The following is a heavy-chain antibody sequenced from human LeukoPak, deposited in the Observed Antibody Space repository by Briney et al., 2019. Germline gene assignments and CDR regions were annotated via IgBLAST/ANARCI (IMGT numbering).Heavy chain of an antibody. J-gene: IGHJ4*02. CDR3: ARDPSLAVVDY. CDR2: ISYDGSNK. V-gene: IGHV3-30-3*01. Sequence: GGSLRLSCAASRFTFSSYAMHWVRQAPGKGLEWVAVISYDGSNKYYADSVKGRFTISRDNSKNTLYLQMNSLRAEDTAVYYCARDPSLAVVDYWGQGTLVTVSS. D-gene: IGHD2-15*01. CDR1: RFTFSSYA.